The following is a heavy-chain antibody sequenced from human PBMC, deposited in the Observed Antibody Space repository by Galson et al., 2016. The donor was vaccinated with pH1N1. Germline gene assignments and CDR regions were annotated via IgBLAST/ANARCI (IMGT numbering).Heavy chain of an antibody. CDR1: GYKFASSW. Sequence: QSGAEVKKPGESLKISCKGSGYKFASSWIVWVRQMPGKGLEWMGIIWLGGSLIRYKPSFPGQVTISADKSINIVYRQWSTLKASDTAIYYCARQNDYGDYRGDAFDIWGQGTMVTVS. D-gene: IGHD4-17*01. J-gene: IGHJ3*02. CDR3: ARQNDYGDYRGDAFDI. V-gene: IGHV5-51*01. CDR2: IWLGGSLI.